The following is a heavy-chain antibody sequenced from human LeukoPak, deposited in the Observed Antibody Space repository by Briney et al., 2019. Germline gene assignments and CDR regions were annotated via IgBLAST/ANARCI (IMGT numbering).Heavy chain of an antibody. CDR3: ARGSNYYGSGNAFDI. D-gene: IGHD3-10*01. CDR1: GFTFSSYD. J-gene: IGHJ3*02. CDR2: IGTAGDT. Sequence: PGGSLRLSCAASGFTFSSYDMHWVRQATGKGLEWVSAIGTAGDTYYPGSVKGRFTISRENAKNSLYLQMNSLRAGDTAVYYCARGSNYYGSGNAFDIWGQGTMVTVSS. V-gene: IGHV3-13*01.